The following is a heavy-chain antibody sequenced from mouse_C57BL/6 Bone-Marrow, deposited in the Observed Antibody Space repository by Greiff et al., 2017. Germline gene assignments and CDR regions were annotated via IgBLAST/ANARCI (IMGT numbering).Heavy chain of an antibody. V-gene: IGHV1-55*01. CDR3: ARRGGSTMVTTNAMDY. J-gene: IGHJ4*01. Sequence: QVQLQQPGAELVKPGASVKMSCKASGYTFTSYWITWVKQRPGQGLEWIGDIYPGSGSTNYNEKFKSKATLTVDTSSSTAYMQLSSLTSEDSAVYYCARRGGSTMVTTNAMDYWGQGTSVTVSS. CDR1: GYTFTSYW. CDR2: IYPGSGST. D-gene: IGHD2-2*01.